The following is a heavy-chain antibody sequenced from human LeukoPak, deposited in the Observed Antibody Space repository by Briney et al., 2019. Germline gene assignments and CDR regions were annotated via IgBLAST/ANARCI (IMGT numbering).Heavy chain of an antibody. V-gene: IGHV3-21*01. CDR2: IAGSSGYI. CDR3: TRDRGAYCGGDCYLGFDY. CDR1: GFTFSSYS. J-gene: IGHJ4*01. D-gene: IGHD2-21*02. Sequence: PGGSLRLSCAASGFTFSSYSMNWVRQAPGKGLEWVSSIAGSSGYISYADSVKGRFTISRDNAKKSLYLQMTSLTAEDTAVYYCTRDRGAYCGGDCYLGFDYWGRGTLVTVSS.